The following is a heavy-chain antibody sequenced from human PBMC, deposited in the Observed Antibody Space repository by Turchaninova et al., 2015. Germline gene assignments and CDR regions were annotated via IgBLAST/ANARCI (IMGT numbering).Heavy chain of an antibody. CDR2: ITVKDGKT. CDR3: ARLKSYDSSGYYRRDAFDV. V-gene: IGHV1-18*04. D-gene: IGHD3-22*01. J-gene: IGHJ3*01. CDR1: GYIFGYYG. Sequence: VQLAQSGTEVKKPGASLKVYCKASGYIFGYYGITWVRQAPGQGLEWMGWITVKDGKTNYAQRCKGRVNMTTYTSTTTSYMELRNLKSDDTAMYYCARLKSYDSSGYYRRDAFDVWGQGTKVTVS.